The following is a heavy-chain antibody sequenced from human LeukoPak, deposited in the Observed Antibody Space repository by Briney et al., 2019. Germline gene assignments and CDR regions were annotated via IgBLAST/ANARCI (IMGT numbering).Heavy chain of an antibody. J-gene: IGHJ4*02. Sequence: GGSLILSCAASGFIFRDYYMSWIRQAPGKGLEWISYISTTSGFTKYADSVKGRFIISRDNAKNTLYLQMNSLGVDDTAVYYCARDISRSPRDYWGQGTLVTVSS. V-gene: IGHV3-11*06. CDR3: ARDISRSPRDY. CDR2: ISTTSGFT. D-gene: IGHD3-9*01. CDR1: GFIFRDYY.